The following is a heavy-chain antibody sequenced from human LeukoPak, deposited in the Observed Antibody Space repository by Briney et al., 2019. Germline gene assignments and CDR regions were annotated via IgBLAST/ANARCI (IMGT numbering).Heavy chain of an antibody. CDR2: IYYSGST. J-gene: IGHJ5*02. V-gene: IGHV4-61*01. CDR3: ARVDDLAFDP. CDR1: GGSVSSGSYY. Sequence: PLETLSLTCTVSGGSVSSGSYYWSWIRQPPGKGLEWIGYIYYSGSTNYNPSLKSRVTISVDTSKNQFSLKLSSVTAADTAVYYCARVDDLAFDPWGQGTLVTVSS. D-gene: IGHD3-3*01.